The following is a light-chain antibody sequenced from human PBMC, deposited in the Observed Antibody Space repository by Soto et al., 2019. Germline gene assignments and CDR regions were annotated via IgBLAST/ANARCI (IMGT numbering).Light chain of an antibody. V-gene: IGLV4-69*01. CDR2: LNSDGSH. CDR1: SGHSSYA. J-gene: IGLJ2*01. Sequence: QLVLTQSPSASASLGASVKLTCTLSSGHSSYAIAWHQQQQEKGPRYLMKLNSDGSHSKGDGIPDRFSGSSSGAERYLTISSLQSEDDADYYCQTWGSGPVVFGGGTKLTVL. CDR3: QTWGSGPVV.